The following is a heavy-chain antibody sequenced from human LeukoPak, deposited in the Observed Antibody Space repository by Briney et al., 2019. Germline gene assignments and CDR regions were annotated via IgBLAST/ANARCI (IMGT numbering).Heavy chain of an antibody. CDR3: ARDRRIAAAGLGVAYPFDY. Sequence: GGSLRLSCAASGFTFSSYWMHWVRQAPGKGLVWVSRINSDGSSTSYADSVKGRFTITRDNAKNTLYLQMNSLRAEDTAVYYCARDRRIAAAGLGVAYPFDYWGQGTLVTVSS. J-gene: IGHJ4*02. V-gene: IGHV3-74*01. D-gene: IGHD6-13*01. CDR1: GFTFSSYW. CDR2: INSDGSST.